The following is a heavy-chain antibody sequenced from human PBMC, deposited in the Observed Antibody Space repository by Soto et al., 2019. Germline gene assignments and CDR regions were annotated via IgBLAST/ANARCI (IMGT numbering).Heavy chain of an antibody. J-gene: IGHJ5*02. CDR1: GGSISSSSYY. D-gene: IGHD3-9*01. CDR3: ATSYDILTGHIIGGWFDP. V-gene: IGHV4-39*07. CDR2: IYYSGST. Sequence: SETLSLTCTVSGGSISSSSYYWGWIRQPPGKGLEWLGSIYYSGSTYYNPSLKSRVTISVDTSKNQFSLKLSSVTAADTAVYYCATSYDILTGHIIGGWFDPWGQGTLVTVSS.